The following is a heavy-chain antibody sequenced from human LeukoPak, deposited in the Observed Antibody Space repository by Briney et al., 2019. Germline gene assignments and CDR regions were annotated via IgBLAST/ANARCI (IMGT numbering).Heavy chain of an antibody. Sequence: GGSLRLSCAASGFTFSSYAMSWVRQAPGKGLEWVSYISSSGSTIYYADSVKGRFTISRDNAKNSLYLQMNSLRAEDTAVYYCASEDYYGSGSYGGYWGQGTLVTVSS. CDR3: ASEDYYGSGSYGGY. CDR2: ISSSGSTI. CDR1: GFTFSSYA. D-gene: IGHD3-10*01. V-gene: IGHV3-48*04. J-gene: IGHJ4*02.